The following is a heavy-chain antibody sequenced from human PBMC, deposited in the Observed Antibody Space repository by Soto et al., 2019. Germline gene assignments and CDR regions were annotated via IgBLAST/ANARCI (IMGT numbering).Heavy chain of an antibody. CDR3: ARVRARITMVRGANNWFDP. Sequence: TSETLSLTCTVSGGSISSYRWSWIRQAPGKRLEWIGGIFYTGSTNFNPSLESRVAMSLDTSKNQFSLKLSSVTAADTAVYYCARVRARITMVRGANNWFDPWGQGTLVTVSS. J-gene: IGHJ5*02. CDR2: IFYTGST. CDR1: GGSISSYR. V-gene: IGHV4-59*12. D-gene: IGHD3-10*01.